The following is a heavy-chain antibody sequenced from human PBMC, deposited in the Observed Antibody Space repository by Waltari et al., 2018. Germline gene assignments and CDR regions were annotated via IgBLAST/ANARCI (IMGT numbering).Heavy chain of an antibody. V-gene: IGHV1-69*01. J-gene: IGHJ3*02. CDR2: IIPVFGPP. D-gene: IGHD1-26*01. CDR3: AKNGDIMLRATTFRDAFDI. CDR1: GGPFSTYV. Sequence: QVQLVQSGAEMKKPGASVQVSCRASGGPFSTYVLSWARQAPGQGLEWMGGIIPVFGPPTYAQKFQGRVTFTADESTSTVYMELSSLRSEDTAIYYCAKNGDIMLRATTFRDAFDIWGQGTMVTVSS.